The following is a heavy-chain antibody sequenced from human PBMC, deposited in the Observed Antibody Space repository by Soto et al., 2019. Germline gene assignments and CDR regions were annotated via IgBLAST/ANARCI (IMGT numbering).Heavy chain of an antibody. CDR1: GITFTNAW. V-gene: IGHV3-15*01. Sequence: EVQLVESGGDLVKPGGCLRLSCAASGITFTNAWMSWVHQAPGKGLEWVGRIKNKADGGTTDYAAPVRGRFTISRDDSKNTLFLQMNSLETEDTAVYYCTTDPGDYEDFWGRGTLVTVSS. J-gene: IGHJ4*02. D-gene: IGHD4-17*01. CDR3: TTDPGDYEDF. CDR2: IKNKADGGTT.